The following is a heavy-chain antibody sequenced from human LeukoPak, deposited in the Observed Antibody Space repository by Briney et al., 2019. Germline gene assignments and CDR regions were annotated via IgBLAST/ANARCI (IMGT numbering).Heavy chain of an antibody. CDR1: GYTFTRYY. J-gene: IGHJ4*02. CDR2: INPNSGGT. Sequence: ASVKVSCKACGYTFTRYYMHWVRQAPAKGLEGMGRINPNSGGTKYAQKFQDRVNLTRDTSISTAYMELSRLRSGDTAGCYCATLYRYGYFDYWGQGTLVTVSS. D-gene: IGHD5-18*01. CDR3: ATLYRYGYFDY. V-gene: IGHV1-2*06.